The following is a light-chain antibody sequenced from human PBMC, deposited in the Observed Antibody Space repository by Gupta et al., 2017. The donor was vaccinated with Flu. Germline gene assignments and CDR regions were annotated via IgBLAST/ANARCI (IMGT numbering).Light chain of an antibody. J-gene: IGLJ3*02. CDR1: ANDIGSFNF. CDR3: SSYMTRTKVL. Sequence: QSALTQPASVSGSPGQSTTISCTGTANDIGSFNFVSWYRHLPGKAPQLLIFELTKRPSGISTRFSGSKSGNTASLTISGLQAEDEADYYCSSYMTRTKVLFGGGTKLTVL. V-gene: IGLV2-14*01. CDR2: ELT.